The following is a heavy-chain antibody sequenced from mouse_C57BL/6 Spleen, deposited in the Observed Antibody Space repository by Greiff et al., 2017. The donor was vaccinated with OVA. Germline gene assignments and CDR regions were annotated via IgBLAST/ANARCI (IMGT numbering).Heavy chain of an antibody. V-gene: IGHV1-59*01. D-gene: IGHD1-1*01. CDR1: GYTFTSYW. CDR3: ARTGITTVVAQGDFDY. Sequence: QVQLQQPGAELVRPGTSVKLSCKASGYTFTSYWMHWVKQRPGQGLEWIGVIDPSDSYTNYNQKFKGKATLTVDTSSSTAYMQLSSLTSEDSAVYYCARTGITTVVAQGDFDYWGQGTTLTVSS. J-gene: IGHJ2*01. CDR2: IDPSDSYT.